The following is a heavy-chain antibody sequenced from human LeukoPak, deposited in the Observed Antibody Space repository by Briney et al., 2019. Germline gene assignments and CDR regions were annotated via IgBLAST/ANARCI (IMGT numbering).Heavy chain of an antibody. Sequence: PGASLRLSCAASGFTFSNYAMSWVRQAPGKGLEWVANIKQDGSEKYYVDSVKGRFTISRDNAKNSLYLQMNSLRAEDTAVYYCARTVGVDYYDSSGYEPWGQGTLVTVSS. CDR3: ARTVGVDYYDSSGYEP. D-gene: IGHD3-22*01. CDR2: IKQDGSEK. CDR1: GFTFSNYA. V-gene: IGHV3-7*01. J-gene: IGHJ4*02.